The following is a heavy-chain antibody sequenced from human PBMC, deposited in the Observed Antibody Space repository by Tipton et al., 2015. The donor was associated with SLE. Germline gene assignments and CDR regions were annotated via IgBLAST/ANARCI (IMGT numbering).Heavy chain of an antibody. J-gene: IGHJ3*02. Sequence: TLSLTCTVSGGSISSGSYYWTWIRQPAGKGLEWIGRIYHSGNTYYNPSLKSRLTISVDTSKNQFSLKLTSVTAADTAVYYCTRDRGGYNLDAFDIWGQGTMVTVSS. V-gene: IGHV4-61*02. D-gene: IGHD5-24*01. CDR2: IYHSGNT. CDR1: GGSISSGSYY. CDR3: TRDRGGYNLDAFDI.